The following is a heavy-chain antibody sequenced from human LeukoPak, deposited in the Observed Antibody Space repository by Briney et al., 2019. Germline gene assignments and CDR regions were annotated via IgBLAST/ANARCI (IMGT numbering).Heavy chain of an antibody. V-gene: IGHV1-18*01. D-gene: IGHD5-18*01. CDR2: ISAYNGNT. CDR1: GYTFTSYG. J-gene: IGHJ3*01. Sequence: ASVKVSGKASGYTFTSYGISWVRQAPGQGLECMGWISAYNGNTNYAQKLQVRITMPTHTSPITAYMELRRLRSDDTAVYYCARTGWDTAYGVWGQGTMVSVSS. CDR3: ARTGWDTAYGV.